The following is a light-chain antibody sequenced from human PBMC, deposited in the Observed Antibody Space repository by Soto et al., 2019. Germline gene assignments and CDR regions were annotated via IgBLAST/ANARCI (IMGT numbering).Light chain of an antibody. V-gene: IGLV2-8*01. CDR2: EVN. J-gene: IGLJ1*01. Sequence: QSVLNQPPSASXSHGQSVTICCTGTSSGVGGYNYVAWYQQHPGKAPKLMIYEVNKRPSGVPDRFSGSKSGNTASLTVSGLQSEDEADYYCSSYAGNYNFFYVFGTGTKVTVL. CDR3: SSYAGNYNFFYV. CDR1: SSGVGGYNY.